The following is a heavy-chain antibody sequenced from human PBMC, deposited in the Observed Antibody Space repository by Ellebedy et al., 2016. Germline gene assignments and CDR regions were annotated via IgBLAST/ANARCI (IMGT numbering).Heavy chain of an antibody. Sequence: SETLSLXXAVYGGSFSGYYWSWIRQPPGKGLEWIGEINHSGSTNYNPSLKSRVTISVDTSKNQFSLKLSSVTAADTAVYYCARFNKWLVRGWGQGTLVTVSS. CDR1: GGSFSGYY. J-gene: IGHJ4*02. CDR2: INHSGST. D-gene: IGHD6-19*01. V-gene: IGHV4-34*01. CDR3: ARFNKWLVRG.